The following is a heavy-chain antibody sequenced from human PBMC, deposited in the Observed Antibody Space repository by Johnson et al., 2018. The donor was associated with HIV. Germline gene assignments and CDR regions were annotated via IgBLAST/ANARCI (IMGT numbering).Heavy chain of an antibody. CDR2: INWNGGSK. Sequence: VQLVESGGGVVRPGGSLRLSCAASGFTFDDYDMSWVRQAPGKGLEWVSGINWNGGSKGYGDSVNGRFTISRDNAKNSLYMQMNSLRAEDTALYYCARGVGGAGDDAFDIWGQGTMVTVSS. V-gene: IGHV3-20*04. D-gene: IGHD6-19*01. CDR1: GFTFDDYD. J-gene: IGHJ3*02. CDR3: ARGVGGAGDDAFDI.